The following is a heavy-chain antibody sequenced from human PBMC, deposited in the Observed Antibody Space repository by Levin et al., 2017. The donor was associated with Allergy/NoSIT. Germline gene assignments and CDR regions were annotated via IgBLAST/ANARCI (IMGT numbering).Heavy chain of an antibody. CDR3: VRDQLLFYTSSWYRFDY. V-gene: IGHV3-48*01. CDR1: GFTFSSYA. CDR2: ISTSGDTV. J-gene: IGHJ4*02. D-gene: IGHD6-13*01. Sequence: GGSLRLSCATSGFTFSSYAMNWVRQAPGKGLEWVSYISTSGDTVYYADSVKGRFTISRDNATNSLYLQMNGLRADDTAVYYCVRDQLLFYTSSWYRFDYWGQGTLVTVSS.